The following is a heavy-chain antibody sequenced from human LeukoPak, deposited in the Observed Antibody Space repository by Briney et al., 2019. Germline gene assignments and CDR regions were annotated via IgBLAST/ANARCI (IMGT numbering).Heavy chain of an antibody. J-gene: IGHJ1*01. CDR2: INPNSGGT. CDR1: GYTFTGNY. V-gene: IGHV1-2*02. D-gene: IGHD3-22*01. CDR3: ARGSYDSSDFEYFHH. Sequence: ASVKVSCKASGYTFTGNYMHWVRQAPGQGLEWMGWINPNSGGTNYAQRFQGRVTMTRDTSIGTAYMELDRLRSDDTAVYYCARGSYDSSDFEYFHHWGQGTLVTVSS.